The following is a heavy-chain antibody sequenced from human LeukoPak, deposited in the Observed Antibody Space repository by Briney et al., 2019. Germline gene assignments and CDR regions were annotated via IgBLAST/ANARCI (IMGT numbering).Heavy chain of an antibody. J-gene: IGHJ4*02. V-gene: IGHV4-4*02. CDR3: ARVGYCSTTRCLRPFDY. CDR1: GGSISSSNW. Sequence: SETLSLTCAVSGGSISSSNWWSWVRQPPGKGLEWIGEIYHSGSTNYNPSLKSRVTISVDTSKNQFSLKLTSVTAADTAVYYCARVGYCSTTRCLRPFDYWGQGTLVTVSS. CDR2: IYHSGST. D-gene: IGHD2-2*01.